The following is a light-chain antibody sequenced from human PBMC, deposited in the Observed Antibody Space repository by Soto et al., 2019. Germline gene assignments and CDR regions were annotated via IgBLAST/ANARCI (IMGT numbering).Light chain of an antibody. CDR3: QKYNSDTLT. CDR1: LPISKY. V-gene: IGKV1-27*01. Sequence: DIQMTHSPASLAASVGCRVTITCRASLPISKYLALYQKKQGKIPNLLIYAASTLQAGVPSRLSGSGSGTDLTITISSLKHEDVEAYYCQKYNSDTLTFGGGTKVDIK. J-gene: IGKJ4*01. CDR2: AAS.